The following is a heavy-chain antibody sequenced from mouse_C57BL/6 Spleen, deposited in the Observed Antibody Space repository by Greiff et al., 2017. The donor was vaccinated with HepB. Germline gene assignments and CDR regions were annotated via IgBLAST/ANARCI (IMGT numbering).Heavy chain of an antibody. CDR3: ARTYGYYAMDY. V-gene: IGHV5-17*01. Sequence: EVKVEESGGGLVKPGGSLKLSCAASGFTFSDYGMHWVRQAPEQGLEWVAYISSGSSTIYYADTVKGRFTISRDNAKNTLFLQMTSLRSEDTDMYYCARTYGYYAMDYWGQGTSVTVSS. CDR2: ISSGSSTI. D-gene: IGHD1-1*02. J-gene: IGHJ4*01. CDR1: GFTFSDYG.